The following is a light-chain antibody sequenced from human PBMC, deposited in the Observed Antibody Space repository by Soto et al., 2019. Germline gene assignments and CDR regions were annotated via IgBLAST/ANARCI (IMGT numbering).Light chain of an antibody. CDR1: RTNIGSNT. J-gene: IGLJ3*02. V-gene: IGLV1-44*01. CDR3: AAWDDSLNGPV. CDR2: NNY. Sequence: QSVLTQPPSASGTPGQRVTISCSGSRTNIGSNTVNWYQQLPGTAPSLLIYNNYYRPSGVTDRISASKSGTSASLAISGRQSEDEAEYDCAAWDDSLNGPVCGGGTKLTVL.